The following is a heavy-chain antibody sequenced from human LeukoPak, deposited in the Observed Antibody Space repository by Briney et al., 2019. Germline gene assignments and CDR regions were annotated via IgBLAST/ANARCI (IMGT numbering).Heavy chain of an antibody. D-gene: IGHD3-22*01. V-gene: IGHV1-58*01. CDR2: IVVGSGNT. J-gene: IGHJ4*02. CDR3: AASPDYYDSSGYSYYFDY. CDR1: GFTFTSSA. Sequence: SVKVSCKASGFTFTSSAVQWVRQARGQRLEWIGWIVVGSGNTNYAQKFQERVTITRGMSTSTAYMELSSLRSEDTAVYYCAASPDYYDSSGYSYYFDYWGQGTLVTVSS.